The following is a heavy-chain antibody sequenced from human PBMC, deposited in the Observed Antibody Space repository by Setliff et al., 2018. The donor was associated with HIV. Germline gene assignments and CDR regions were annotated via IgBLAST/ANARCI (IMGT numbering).Heavy chain of an antibody. CDR3: AREPNSGYSSGRDEGGVYYFDY. D-gene: IGHD6-19*01. Sequence: ASVKVSCKASGYTFTSYGISWVRQAPGQGLEWMGWISAYNGNTNYAQKLQGRVTMTTDTSTITAYMELRSLRSDDTAVYYCAREPNSGYSSGRDEGGVYYFDYWGQGTLVTVSS. J-gene: IGHJ4*02. CDR1: GYTFTSYG. CDR2: ISAYNGNT. V-gene: IGHV1-18*01.